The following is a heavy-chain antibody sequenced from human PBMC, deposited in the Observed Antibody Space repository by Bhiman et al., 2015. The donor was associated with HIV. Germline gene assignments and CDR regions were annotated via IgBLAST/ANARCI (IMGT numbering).Heavy chain of an antibody. Sequence: QVQLVESGGGVVQPGGSLRVSCAASGFTFSNYGMHWVRQAPGKGLEWVAFMQYDESNIYYADSVKGRFTISRDNSKNTLYLQMSSLRAEDTAVYYCAKAGITMAGKGGLDYWGQGTLVTVSS. CDR2: MQYDESNI. CDR1: GFTFSNYG. D-gene: IGHD6-19*01. J-gene: IGHJ4*02. V-gene: IGHV3-30*02. CDR3: AKAGITMAGKGGLDY.